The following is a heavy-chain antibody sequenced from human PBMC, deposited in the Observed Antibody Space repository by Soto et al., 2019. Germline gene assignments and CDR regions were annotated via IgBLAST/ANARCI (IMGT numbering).Heavy chain of an antibody. CDR1: GLDFGRYG. J-gene: IGHJ3*01. CDR2: IWFDGSRE. CDR3: ASDPESCPGGSCLAFDL. D-gene: IGHD2-15*01. Sequence: QVQLVESGGGVVQPGRSLRLSCAASGLDFGRYGMHWVRQAPGKGLEWVAVIWFDGSREHYADSVQGRFTISRDNSQNVLYLQMTSLKVEDTAVYYCASDPESCPGGSCLAFDLWGQGTMVAVSP. V-gene: IGHV3-33*01.